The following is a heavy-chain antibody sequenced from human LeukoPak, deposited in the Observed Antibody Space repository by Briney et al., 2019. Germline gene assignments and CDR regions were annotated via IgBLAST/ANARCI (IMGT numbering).Heavy chain of an antibody. CDR3: ARLYCSGGSCCYYFDY. V-gene: IGHV1-8*01. D-gene: IGHD2-15*01. J-gene: IGHJ4*02. Sequence: ASVKVSCKASGYTFTSYDINWVRQATGQGLEWMGWMNPNSGNTGYAQKFQGRVTMTRNTSISTAYMELSSLRSEDTAVYYCARLYCSGGSCCYYFDYWGQGTLVTVSS. CDR2: MNPNSGNT. CDR1: GYTFTSYD.